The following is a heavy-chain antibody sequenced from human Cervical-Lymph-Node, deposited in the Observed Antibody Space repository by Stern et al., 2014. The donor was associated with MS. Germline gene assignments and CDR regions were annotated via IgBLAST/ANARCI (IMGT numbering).Heavy chain of an antibody. D-gene: IGHD3-9*01. V-gene: IGHV1-69*06. CDR3: AASVGTRPTYFYYYGMDV. J-gene: IGHJ6*02. Sequence: VQLVESGAEIKKPGSSVKVSCKASGGTFTNIPISWVRQAPGQGLEWMGGVTPLFGTANYRHTFQGRVTITADKLTSTVYMELSGLTFDDTAIYYCAASVGTRPTYFYYYGMDVWGQGTAVAVSS. CDR2: VTPLFGTA. CDR1: GGTFTNIP.